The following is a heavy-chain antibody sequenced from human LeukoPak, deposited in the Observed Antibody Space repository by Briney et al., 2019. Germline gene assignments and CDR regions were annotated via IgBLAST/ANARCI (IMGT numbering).Heavy chain of an antibody. CDR3: ARIGLTNWFDP. Sequence: SQTLSLTCAISGDSVSNNSSAWHWIRQSPSRGLKWLGRTYYRSKWYNDYAVSVKSRITINPDTSKNQFSLKLSSVTAADTAVYYCARIGLTNWFDPWGQGTLVTVSS. D-gene: IGHD2-2*03. CDR2: TYYRSKWYN. V-gene: IGHV6-1*01. CDR1: GDSVSNNSSA. J-gene: IGHJ5*02.